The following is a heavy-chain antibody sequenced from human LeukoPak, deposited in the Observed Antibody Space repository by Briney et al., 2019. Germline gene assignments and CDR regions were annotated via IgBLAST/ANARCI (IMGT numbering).Heavy chain of an antibody. Sequence: GGSLRLSCAASGFTFSSYSMNWVRQAPGKGLEWVSAISGSGGSTYYADSVKGRFTISRDNSKNTLYLQMNSLRAEDTAVYYCAKQVVSGSSWYKLSYYYYMDVWGKGTTVTVSS. CDR1: GFTFSSYS. CDR2: ISGSGGST. CDR3: AKQVVSGSSWYKLSYYYYMDV. D-gene: IGHD6-13*01. V-gene: IGHV3-23*01. J-gene: IGHJ6*03.